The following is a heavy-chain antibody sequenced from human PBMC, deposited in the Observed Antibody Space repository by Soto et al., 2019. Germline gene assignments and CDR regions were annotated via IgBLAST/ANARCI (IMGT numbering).Heavy chain of an antibody. V-gene: IGHV3-9*01. CDR3: AKGRYDFWSPYYFDS. CDR2: ITWNSRVL. Sequence: EVQLVESGGRLVQPGRSLRLSCVGTGLNFDDFAMHWVRQAPRQGLEWVSGITWNSRVLAYADSVKGRFTISRDNARNALYLQMDSLRDEDTALYYCAKGRYDFWSPYYFDSWGQGTLVTVSS. D-gene: IGHD3-3*01. J-gene: IGHJ4*02. CDR1: GLNFDDFA.